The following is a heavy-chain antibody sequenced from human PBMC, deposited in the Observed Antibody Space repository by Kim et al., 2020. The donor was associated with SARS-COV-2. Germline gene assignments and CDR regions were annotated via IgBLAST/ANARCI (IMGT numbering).Heavy chain of an antibody. CDR3: ATLHSGYDAFDI. D-gene: IGHD3-22*01. V-gene: IGHV4-34*01. CDR1: GGSFSGYY. Sequence: SETLSLTCAVYGGSFSGYYWSWIRQPPGKGLEWIGEINHSGSTNYNPSLKSRVTISVDTSKNQFSLKLSSVTAADTAVYYCATLHSGYDAFDIWGQGTMVTVSS. J-gene: IGHJ3*02. CDR2: INHSGST.